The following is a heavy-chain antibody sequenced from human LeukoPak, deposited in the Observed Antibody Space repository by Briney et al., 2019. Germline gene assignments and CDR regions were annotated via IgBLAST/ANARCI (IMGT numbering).Heavy chain of an antibody. D-gene: IGHD3-3*01. CDR1: GGSISSYY. V-gene: IGHV4-59*01. J-gene: IGHJ4*02. Sequence: PSETLSLTCTVSGGSISSYYWSWIRQPPGKGLEWIGHIYYSGSTNYNPSLKSRVTISVDTSKNQFSLKLSSVTAADTAVYYCARYALYDFWSGSDYWGQGTLVTVSS. CDR2: IYYSGST. CDR3: ARYALYDFWSGSDY.